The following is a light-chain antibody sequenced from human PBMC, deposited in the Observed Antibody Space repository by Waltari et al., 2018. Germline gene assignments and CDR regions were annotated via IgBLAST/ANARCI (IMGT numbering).Light chain of an antibody. CDR3: SSYTASPPHVV. CDR2: DVF. V-gene: IGLV2-14*03. Sequence: QSALTQPASVSGSPGQSISISCTGISSDAGGFNFVSCYPQHPGNAPKLMIYDVFNRPSGVSTRFSGSQSDNAASLAISGLQAEDEAVYYCSSYTASPPHVVFGGGTKVTVL. J-gene: IGLJ2*01. CDR1: SSDAGGFNF.